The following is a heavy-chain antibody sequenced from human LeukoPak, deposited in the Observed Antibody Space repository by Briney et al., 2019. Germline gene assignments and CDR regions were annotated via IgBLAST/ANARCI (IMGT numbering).Heavy chain of an antibody. CDR3: ARGSHFDWLSQDY. D-gene: IGHD3-9*01. CDR2: ISYDGSNK. V-gene: IGHV3-30-3*01. CDR1: GFTFSSYA. J-gene: IGHJ4*02. Sequence: PGGSLRLSCAASGFTFSSYAMHWVRQAPGKGLEWVAVISYDGSNKYCADSVKGRFTISRDNSKNTLYLQMNSLRAEDTAVYYCARGSHFDWLSQDYWGQGTLVTVSS.